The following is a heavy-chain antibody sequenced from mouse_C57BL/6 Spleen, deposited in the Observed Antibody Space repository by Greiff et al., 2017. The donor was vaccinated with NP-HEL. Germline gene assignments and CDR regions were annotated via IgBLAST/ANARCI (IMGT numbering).Heavy chain of an antibody. CDR1: GYSITSGYY. J-gene: IGHJ4*01. V-gene: IGHV3-6*01. CDR3: ARGYYDYANAMDY. Sequence: VQLQQSGPGLVKPSQSLSLTCSVTGYSITSGYYWNWIRQFPGNKLEWMGYISYDGSNNYNPSLKNRISITRDTSKNQFFLKLNSVTTEDTATYYCARGYYDYANAMDYWGQGTSVTVSS. D-gene: IGHD2-4*01. CDR2: ISYDGSN.